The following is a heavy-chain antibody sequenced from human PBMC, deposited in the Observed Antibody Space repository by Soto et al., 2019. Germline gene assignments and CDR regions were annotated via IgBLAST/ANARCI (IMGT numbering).Heavy chain of an antibody. J-gene: IGHJ4*02. D-gene: IGHD5-12*01. V-gene: IGHV3-33*01. CDR2: IWYDGSKK. CDR1: GFTFSSHA. CDR3: ARDPGYSGFDFDY. Sequence: PGGSLRLSCAASGFTFSSHAMHWVRQAPGKGLAWVAVIWYDGSKKYYADSVKGRFTVARDDSKNTLSLQMNSLRVEDTAVYYCARDPGYSGFDFDYWGQGTLVTFYS.